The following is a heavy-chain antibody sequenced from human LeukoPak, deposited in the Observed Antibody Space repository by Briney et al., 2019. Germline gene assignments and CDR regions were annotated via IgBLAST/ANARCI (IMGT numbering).Heavy chain of an antibody. CDR3: AKGMYPEYSSGWLPTDAFDI. CDR2: ISGDGGST. CDR1: GFTFDDYA. D-gene: IGHD6-19*01. J-gene: IGHJ3*02. Sequence: GGSLRLSCAASGFTFDDYAMHWVRQAPGKGLEWVSLISGDGGSTYYADSVKGRFTISRDKSKNSLYLQMNSLRTEDTALYYCAKGMYPEYSSGWLPTDAFDIWGQGTMVTVSS. V-gene: IGHV3-43*02.